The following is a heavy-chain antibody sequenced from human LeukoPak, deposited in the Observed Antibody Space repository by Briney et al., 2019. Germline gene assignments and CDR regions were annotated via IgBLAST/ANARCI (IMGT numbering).Heavy chain of an antibody. Sequence: GGSLRLSCAASGFTFTSYGMHWVRQAPGKGLEWVAAISYDGSNKYYADSVKGRFTISRDNSKNTLYLQMNSLRAEDTAVYYCAKELGYCRGGSCYPWGQGTLVTVSS. V-gene: IGHV3-30*18. CDR3: AKELGYCRGGSCYP. CDR2: ISYDGSNK. D-gene: IGHD2-15*01. CDR1: GFTFTSYG. J-gene: IGHJ5*02.